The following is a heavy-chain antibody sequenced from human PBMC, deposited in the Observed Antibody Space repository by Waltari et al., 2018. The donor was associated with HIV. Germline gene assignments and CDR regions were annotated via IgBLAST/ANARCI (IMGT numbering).Heavy chain of an antibody. J-gene: IGHJ3*02. CDR3: ARAYDSSGYYLYAFDI. CDR1: GGSISSGGYS. CDR2: IYHSGST. V-gene: IGHV4-30-2*01. Sequence: QLQLQESGSGLVKPSQTLSLTCAVSGGSISSGGYSWSWIRQPPGKGLEWIGYIYHSGSTYYNPSLKSRVTISVDRSKNQFSLKLSSVTAADTAVYYCARAYDSSGYYLYAFDIWGQGTMVTVSS. D-gene: IGHD3-22*01.